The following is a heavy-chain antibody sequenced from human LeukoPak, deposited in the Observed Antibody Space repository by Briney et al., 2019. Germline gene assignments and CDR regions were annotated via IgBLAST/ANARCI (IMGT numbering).Heavy chain of an antibody. J-gene: IGHJ4*02. D-gene: IGHD2-21*01. Sequence: PGGSLRLSFAASGFTFSSYWMSWVRQAPGKGLEWVANIKQDGSEKYYVDSVKGRFTISRDNAKNSLYLQMNSLRAEDTAVYYCARVSCGGDCYPGDYFDYWGQGTLVTVSS. V-gene: IGHV3-7*01. CDR2: IKQDGSEK. CDR1: GFTFSSYW. CDR3: ARVSCGGDCYPGDYFDY.